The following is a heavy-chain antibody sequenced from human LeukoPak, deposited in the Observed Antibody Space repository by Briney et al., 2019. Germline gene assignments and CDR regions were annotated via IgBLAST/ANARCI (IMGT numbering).Heavy chain of an antibody. J-gene: IGHJ4*02. CDR2: ISASGGST. Sequence: GGSLRLSCAASGSTFSSYAMTWVRQAPGKGLEWVSGISASGGSTYYADSVKGRFTISRDKSKNRLFLQMNSLRAEDTAVYYCAKDRAGYSTGWTFDSWGQGTLVTVSS. D-gene: IGHD6-19*01. CDR3: AKDRAGYSTGWTFDS. CDR1: GSTFSSYA. V-gene: IGHV3-23*01.